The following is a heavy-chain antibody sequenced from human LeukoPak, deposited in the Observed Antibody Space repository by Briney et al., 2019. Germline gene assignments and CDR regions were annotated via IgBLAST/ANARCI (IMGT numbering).Heavy chain of an antibody. Sequence: PGGSLRLSCAASGFTFSSYWMSWVRQAPGKGLEWVSSISSRSSYIYYADSVKGRFTISRDNAKNSLYLQMNSLRAEDTAVYYCARQFIDYNILTGYYSYFDYWGQGTLVTVSS. V-gene: IGHV3-21*01. CDR1: GFTFSSYW. D-gene: IGHD3-9*01. J-gene: IGHJ4*02. CDR3: ARQFIDYNILTGYYSYFDY. CDR2: ISSRSSYI.